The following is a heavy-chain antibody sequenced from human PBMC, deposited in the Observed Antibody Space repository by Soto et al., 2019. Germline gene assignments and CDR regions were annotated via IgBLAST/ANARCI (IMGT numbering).Heavy chain of an antibody. Sequence: SETLSLTCTASGGSMNSYYWTWIRQPAGKGLEWIGRVYSSGGTHYNPSLKSRITISLDTSNNQFSLRLLSVTDADTAVYYCARGQRFSDWFDPWGQGTLVTV. V-gene: IGHV4-4*07. CDR3: ARGQRFSDWFDP. CDR2: VYSSGGT. J-gene: IGHJ5*02. D-gene: IGHD3-3*01. CDR1: GGSMNSYY.